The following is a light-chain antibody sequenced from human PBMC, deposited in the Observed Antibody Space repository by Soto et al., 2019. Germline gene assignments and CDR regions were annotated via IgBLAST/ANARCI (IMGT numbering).Light chain of an antibody. CDR1: QDISNY. CDR3: QHYDNLPALT. CDR2: DAS. V-gene: IGKV1-33*01. J-gene: IGKJ4*01. Sequence: DLQMTQSPSSLSASVGDRVTITCQASQDISNYLNWYQQKPGKAPKVLIYDASSLESGVPSRFSGSGSGTDFTFTISSLQPEDIATYYCQHYDNLPALTFGGGTKVEIK.